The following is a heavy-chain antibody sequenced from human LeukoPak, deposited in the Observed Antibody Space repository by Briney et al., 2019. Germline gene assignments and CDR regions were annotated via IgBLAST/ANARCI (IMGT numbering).Heavy chain of an antibody. CDR1: GYTFTGYF. J-gene: IGHJ4*02. CDR2: INPNSGGT. V-gene: IGHV1-2*02. Sequence: GASVKVSCKASGYTFTGYFIHWMRQAPGQGLEWMAWINPNSGGTKYAQKFQGRVTVTRDTSINTAYMELSRLTSDDTAVYCCIRDTSNDSWGQGTLVTVSS. CDR3: IRDTSNDS. D-gene: IGHD4-17*01.